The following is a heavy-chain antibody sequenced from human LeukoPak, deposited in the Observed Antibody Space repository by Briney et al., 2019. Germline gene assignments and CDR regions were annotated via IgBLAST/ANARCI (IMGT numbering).Heavy chain of an antibody. CDR1: GGSISSYC. Sequence: SETLSLTCTVSGGSISSYCWSCIRQPAGKGLEWIGRICTSGSTNYNPSLKSRVTMSVDTSKNQFSLKLSSVTAADTAVYYCARQYGSGSYIAFDIWGQGTMVTVSS. J-gene: IGHJ3*02. V-gene: IGHV4-4*07. D-gene: IGHD3-10*01. CDR3: ARQYGSGSYIAFDI. CDR2: ICTSGST.